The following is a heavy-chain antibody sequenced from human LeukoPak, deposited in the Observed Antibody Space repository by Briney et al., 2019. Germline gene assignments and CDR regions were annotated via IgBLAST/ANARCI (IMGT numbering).Heavy chain of an antibody. J-gene: IGHJ4*02. V-gene: IGHV3-23*01. CDR3: TKDKRALNAIDY. CDR2: ISGNGRGA. CDR1: GFTFSLYG. D-gene: IGHD1-1*01. Sequence: GGSLRLSCAASGFTFSLYGMTWVRQAPGKGLEWVSAISGNGRGAYYPDSVKGRFTVSRDNSKNMLYLQMTSLRAEDTAIYYCTKDKRALNAIDYWGQGILVTVSS.